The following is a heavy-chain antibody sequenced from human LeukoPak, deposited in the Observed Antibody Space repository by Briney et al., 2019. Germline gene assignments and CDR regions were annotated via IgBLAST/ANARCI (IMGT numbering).Heavy chain of an antibody. CDR2: INPSGGST. D-gene: IGHD3-10*01. Sequence: ASVKVSCKASGYTFTGYYMHWVRQAPGQGLEWMGIINPSGGSTSYAQKFQGRVTMTRDTSTSTVYMELSSLRPEDTAVYYCARLVGSSDLQDAFDIWGQGTMVTVSS. J-gene: IGHJ3*02. CDR1: GYTFTGYY. V-gene: IGHV1-46*01. CDR3: ARLVGSSDLQDAFDI.